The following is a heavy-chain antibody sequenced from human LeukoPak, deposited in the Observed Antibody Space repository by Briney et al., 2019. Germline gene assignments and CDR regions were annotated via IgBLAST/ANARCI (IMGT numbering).Heavy chain of an antibody. J-gene: IGHJ4*02. D-gene: IGHD3-16*02. CDR3: ARGGGVYDYVWGSYRSPYYFDY. CDR1: GGSISSGGYY. V-gene: IGHV4-31*03. CDR2: IYYSGST. Sequence: SETLSLTCTVSGGSISSGGYYWSWIRQHPGKGLEWIGYIYYSGSTYYNPSLKSRVTISVDTSKNQSSLKLSSVTAADTAVYYCARGGGVYDYVWGSYRSPYYFDYWGQGTLVTVSS.